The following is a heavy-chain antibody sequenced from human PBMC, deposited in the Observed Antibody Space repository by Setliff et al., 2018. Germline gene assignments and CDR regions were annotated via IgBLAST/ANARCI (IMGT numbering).Heavy chain of an antibody. CDR2: IDQSGIT. CDR3: ARAYSYYYYMDV. Sequence: KASETLSLTCAVYGGSFSGYYWSWIRQPPGKGPEWIGEIDQSGITNYNPSLKSRVTISVDTSKNQFSLKLSSVTAADTAVYYCARAYSYYYYMDVWGKGTTVTVSS. D-gene: IGHD4-4*01. J-gene: IGHJ6*03. CDR1: GGSFSGYY. V-gene: IGHV4-34*01.